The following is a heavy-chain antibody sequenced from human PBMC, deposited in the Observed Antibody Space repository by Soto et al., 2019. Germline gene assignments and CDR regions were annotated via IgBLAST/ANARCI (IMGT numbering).Heavy chain of an antibody. CDR1: GYTFTGYY. D-gene: IGHD2-2*01. Sequence: QVQLVQSGAEVKKPGASVKVSCKASGYTFTGYYMHWVRQAPGQGLEWMGWINPNSGGTNYAQKFQGRVTMTRDTSISTAYMELSRLRSDATAVYYCARSIGIVVVPAATGYYYYGMDVWGQGTTVTVSS. CDR3: ARSIGIVVVPAATGYYYYGMDV. CDR2: INPNSGGT. V-gene: IGHV1-2*02. J-gene: IGHJ6*02.